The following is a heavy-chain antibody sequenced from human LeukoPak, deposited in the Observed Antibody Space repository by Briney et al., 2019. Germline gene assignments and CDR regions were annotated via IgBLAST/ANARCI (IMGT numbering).Heavy chain of an antibody. CDR3: AKNSGYSWQYFFDY. Sequence: GGSLRLSCAASGFTLSNYAMHWVRQAPGKGLEWVAVISFDETKKYHADSVKGRFSISRETSKNTLYLQMNSLRAEDAAVYFCAKNSGYSWQYFFDYWGQGTQVTVSS. CDR2: ISFDETKK. CDR1: GFTLSNYA. J-gene: IGHJ4*02. D-gene: IGHD6-25*01. V-gene: IGHV3-30*18.